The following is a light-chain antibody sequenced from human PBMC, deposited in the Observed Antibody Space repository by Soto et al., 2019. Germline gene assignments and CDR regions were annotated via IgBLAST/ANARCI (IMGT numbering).Light chain of an antibody. CDR3: QKYNSAPLT. Sequence: DIQMTQSPSSLSASVGDRVTITCRASQGISNYLAWYQQKPGKVPKLLIYAASTLQSAVPSRFSGSGSGTDFTLTISSLHPEDVATYYCQKYNSAPLTFDGGTKVEIK. V-gene: IGKV1-27*01. CDR2: AAS. CDR1: QGISNY. J-gene: IGKJ4*01.